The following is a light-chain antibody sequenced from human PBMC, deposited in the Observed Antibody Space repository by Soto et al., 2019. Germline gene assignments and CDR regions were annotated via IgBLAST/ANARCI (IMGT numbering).Light chain of an antibody. Sequence: QSALTQPASVSGSPGQSITISCTGTSSDVGGYDYVSWFQQYPGKAPSLMLYDVYRRPSGVSYRFSGSKSGNTASLPSSGLQAEDESDYYCSSYTTTSTVVFGGGTKLTFL. CDR1: SSDVGGYDY. CDR2: DVY. J-gene: IGLJ2*01. V-gene: IGLV2-14*01. CDR3: SSYTTTSTVV.